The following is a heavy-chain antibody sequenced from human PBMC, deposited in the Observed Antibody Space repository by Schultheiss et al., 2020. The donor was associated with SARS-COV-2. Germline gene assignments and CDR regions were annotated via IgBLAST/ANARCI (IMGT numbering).Heavy chain of an antibody. J-gene: IGHJ6*02. CDR3: ARADTVGYYYYYYGMDV. V-gene: IGHV1-24*01. CDR1: GYTLTELS. Sequence: ASVKVSCKVSGYTLTELSMHWVRQAPGKGLEWMGGFDPEDGETIYAQKFQGRVTITRDTSASTAYMEMSSLRSEDTAVYYCARADTVGYYYYYYGMDVWGQGSTVTVSS. D-gene: IGHD4-23*01. CDR2: FDPEDGET.